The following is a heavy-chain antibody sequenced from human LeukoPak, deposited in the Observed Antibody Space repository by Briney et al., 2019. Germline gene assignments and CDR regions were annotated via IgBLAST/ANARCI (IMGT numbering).Heavy chain of an antibody. V-gene: IGHV3-53*01. CDR3: ATVGGSYSNAPDS. Sequence: GGSLRLSCAASGFTVSSSHMSWVRQAPGKGLEWVSVIYSGATTYYADSVKGRFTISRDNSKNTLYLQMSTPRAEDTAIYYCATVGGSYSNAPDSWGQGTLVTVSS. CDR2: IYSGATT. J-gene: IGHJ4*02. D-gene: IGHD3-10*01. CDR1: GFTVSSSH.